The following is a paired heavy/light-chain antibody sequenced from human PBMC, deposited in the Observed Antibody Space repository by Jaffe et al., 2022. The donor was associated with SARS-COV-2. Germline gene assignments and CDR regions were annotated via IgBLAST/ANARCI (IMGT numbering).Light chain of an antibody. J-gene: IGKJ1*01. Sequence: DVQLTQSPSFLSASVGDRVTITCRASQGISSYLAWYQQKPGKAPKLLIYVASTLQSGVPSRFSGSGSGTKFTLTISSLQPEDFATYYCQQLNSYPPTFGQGTKVEIQ. CDR1: QGISSY. CDR3: QQLNSYPPT. CDR2: VAS. V-gene: IGKV1-9*01.
Heavy chain of an antibody. D-gene: IGHD3-10*01. Sequence: QVQLVESGGGVVQPGRSLRLSCAASGFTFNNYGMHWVRQAPGKGLEWVTAIWYDGSKKYYADSVKGRFTISRDNSKNTLYLQMNSLRAEDTAVYYCARDRHGSGSFDYWGQGTLVTVSS. J-gene: IGHJ4*02. CDR1: GFTFNNYG. CDR3: ARDRHGSGSFDY. CDR2: IWYDGSKK. V-gene: IGHV3-33*01.